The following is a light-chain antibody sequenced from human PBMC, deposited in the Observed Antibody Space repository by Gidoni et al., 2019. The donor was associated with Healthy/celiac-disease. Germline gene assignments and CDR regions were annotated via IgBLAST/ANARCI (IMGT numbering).Light chain of an antibody. Sequence: DIVLTQSPGTLSLSPGERATLSCKASQSVSCSYFAWYQQKPGQAPTLLLYGASSRATGIPDRFSGSGSGTDFTLTISRLKPEDFAVYYCQQYGSSPRYTFGQGTKLEIK. CDR3: QQYGSSPRYT. CDR1: QSVSCSY. CDR2: GAS. V-gene: IGKV3-20*01. J-gene: IGKJ2*01.